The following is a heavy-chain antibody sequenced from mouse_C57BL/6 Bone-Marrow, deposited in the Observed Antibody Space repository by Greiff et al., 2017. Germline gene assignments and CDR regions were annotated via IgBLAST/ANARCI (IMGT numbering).Heavy chain of an antibody. CDR2: IHPNSGST. Sequence: QVHVKQSGAELVRPGTSVKVSCKASGYAFTNYLIEWVKQRPGQGLEWIGMIHPNSGSTNYNEKFKSKATLTVDKSSSTAYMQLSSLTSEDSAVYYCARNDGYRFAYWGQGTLVTVSA. V-gene: IGHV1-54*01. CDR3: ARNDGYRFAY. D-gene: IGHD2-3*01. J-gene: IGHJ3*01. CDR1: GYAFTNYL.